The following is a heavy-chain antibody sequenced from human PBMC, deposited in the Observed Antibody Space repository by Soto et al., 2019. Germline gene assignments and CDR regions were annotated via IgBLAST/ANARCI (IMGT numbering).Heavy chain of an antibody. CDR1: GFTFSSYG. CDR3: ARDRGQQLVDY. V-gene: IGHV3-33*01. Sequence: PGGSLRLSCAASGFTFSSYGMHWVRQAPGKGLEWVAVIWYDGSNKYYADSVKGRFTISRDNSKNTLYLQMNSLRAEDTAVYYFARDRGQQLVDYWAQGTLVTVSX. J-gene: IGHJ4*02. D-gene: IGHD6-13*01. CDR2: IWYDGSNK.